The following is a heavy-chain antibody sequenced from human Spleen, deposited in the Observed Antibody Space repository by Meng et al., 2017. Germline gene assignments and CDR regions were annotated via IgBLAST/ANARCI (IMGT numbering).Heavy chain of an antibody. V-gene: IGHV4-61*01. CDR2: VYYSGST. Sequence: GQLQGTGPGLVRPSETLSLTCTVSGDSVSSNCCYWSWIRQPPGKELEWIGYVYYSGSTNYNPSLKSRVTISVDKSKNQFALKLSSVTAADTAVYYCAREKSKNDVGYFDYWGRGTLVTVSS. J-gene: IGHJ4*02. CDR3: AREKSKNDVGYFDY. D-gene: IGHD1-1*01. CDR1: GDSVSSNCCY.